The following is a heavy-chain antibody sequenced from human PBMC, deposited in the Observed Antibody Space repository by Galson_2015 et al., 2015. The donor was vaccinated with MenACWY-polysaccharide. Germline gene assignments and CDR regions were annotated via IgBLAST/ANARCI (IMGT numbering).Heavy chain of an antibody. CDR1: GSKFRGSG. J-gene: IGHJ3*02. CDR2: IQYDGSQK. Sequence: SLRLSCAASGSKFRGSGMHWVRQAPGKGLEWVAVIQYDGSQKQYTDSVRGRFSISRDNSKNTRYLEMNSLRAEDTALYYCAREGSRIVFHAFDIWGQGTMVIVSS. V-gene: IGHV3-33*01. D-gene: IGHD3-10*02. CDR3: AREGSRIVFHAFDI.